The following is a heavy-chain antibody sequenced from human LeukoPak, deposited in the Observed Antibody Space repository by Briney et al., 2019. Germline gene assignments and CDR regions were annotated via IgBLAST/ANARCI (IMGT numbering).Heavy chain of an antibody. CDR2: ISGSGAGT. J-gene: IGHJ4*02. CDR3: AKDRKEASYSFTPLGN. CDR1: GFTFSSYA. Sequence: GGSLRLSCAASGFTFSSYAMSWVRQAPGKGLEWVSAISGSGAGTYYADSVRGRFTVSRDNSKNTLFLQMKSLRVDDTAVYYCAKDRKEASYSFTPLGNWGRGTLVTVSS. D-gene: IGHD1-26*01. V-gene: IGHV3-23*01.